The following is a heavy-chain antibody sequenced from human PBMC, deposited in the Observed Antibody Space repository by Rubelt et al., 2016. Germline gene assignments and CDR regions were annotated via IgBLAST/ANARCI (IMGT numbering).Heavy chain of an antibody. CDR2: ISSSGSTI. D-gene: IGHD2-21*02. CDR1: GFTFSDYY. Sequence: RLSCAASGFTFSDYYMSWIRQAPGKGLEWVSYISSSGSTIYYADSVKGRFTISRDNAKNSLYLQMNSLRAEDTAVYYCARDSADCGGDCYPYYYYGMDVWGQGTTVTVSS. V-gene: IGHV3-11*04. J-gene: IGHJ6*02. CDR3: ARDSADCGGDCYPYYYYGMDV.